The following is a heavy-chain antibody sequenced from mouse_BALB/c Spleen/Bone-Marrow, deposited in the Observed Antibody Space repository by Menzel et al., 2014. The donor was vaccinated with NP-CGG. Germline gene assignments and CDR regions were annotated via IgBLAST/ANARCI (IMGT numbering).Heavy chain of an antibody. CDR2: INPSIGYT. V-gene: IGHV1-4*02. Sequence: VKLQESAAELARPGASVKLSCKASGYIFTSYTIQWIKQRPGQGLEWIGYINPSIGYTEYNQKFKDKTTLTADTSSSTTYMQLSSLTSEDSAVYYCAREGTYYAYFDYWGQGTTLTVSS. CDR1: GYIFTSYT. D-gene: IGHD1-1*01. J-gene: IGHJ2*01. CDR3: AREGTYYAYFDY.